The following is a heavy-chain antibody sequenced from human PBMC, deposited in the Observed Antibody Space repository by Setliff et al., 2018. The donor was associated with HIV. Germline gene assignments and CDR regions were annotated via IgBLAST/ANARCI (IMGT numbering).Heavy chain of an antibody. CDR2: IYTSSSTI. Sequence: GGSLRLSCVGSGFTFSTYSMSWVRQVPGKGLEWIAYIYTSSSTIHYADSVKGRFTISRDNSNNTLSLQMNSLRAEDTALYYCARHRFDFGYYYYYMDVWGKGTTVTVSS. J-gene: IGHJ6*03. CDR1: GFTFSTYS. D-gene: IGHD5-12*01. V-gene: IGHV3-48*01. CDR3: ARHRFDFGYYYYYMDV.